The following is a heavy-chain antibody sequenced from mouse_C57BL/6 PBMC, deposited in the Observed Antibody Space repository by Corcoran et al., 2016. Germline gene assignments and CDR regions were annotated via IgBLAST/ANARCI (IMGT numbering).Heavy chain of an antibody. CDR1: GYAFSSYW. V-gene: IGHV1-80*01. CDR2: IYPGDGDT. Sequence: QVQLQQSGAELVKPGASVKISCKASGYAFSSYWMNWVKQRPGKGLEWIGQIYPGDGDTNYNGKFKGKATLTADKSSSTAYMQLSSLTSEDSAVYFCASPITTVVATRYFDYWGQGTTLTVSS. CDR3: ASPITTVVATRYFDY. D-gene: IGHD1-1*01. J-gene: IGHJ2*01.